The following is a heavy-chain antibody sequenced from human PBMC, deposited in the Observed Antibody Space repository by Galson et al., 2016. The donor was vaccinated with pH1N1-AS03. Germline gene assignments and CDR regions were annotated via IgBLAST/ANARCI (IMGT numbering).Heavy chain of an antibody. V-gene: IGHV4-59*08. D-gene: IGHD6-19*01. CDR3: ARLDSSGWYSVDY. J-gene: IGHJ4*02. CDR2: IFYSGST. Sequence: IRQPPGKGLEWIGYIFYSGSTFYNASLKSRVTISVDTSKNQFSLKLRSVTAADTAVYYCARLDSSGWYSVDYRGQGNMVIVSS.